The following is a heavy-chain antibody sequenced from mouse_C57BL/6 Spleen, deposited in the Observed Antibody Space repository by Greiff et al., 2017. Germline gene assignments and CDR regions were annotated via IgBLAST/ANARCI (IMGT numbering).Heavy chain of an antibody. CDR1: GYAFSSSW. J-gene: IGHJ2*01. Sequence: VQLQESGPELVKPGASVKISCKASGYAFSSSWMNWVKQRPGKGLEWIGRIYPGDGDTNYNGKFKGKATLTADKSSSTAYMQLSSLTSEDSAVYFWARLTITAEMATDYFDYWGQGTTLTVSS. CDR3: ARLTITAEMATDYFDY. V-gene: IGHV1-82*01. CDR2: IYPGDGDT. D-gene: IGHD1-3*01.